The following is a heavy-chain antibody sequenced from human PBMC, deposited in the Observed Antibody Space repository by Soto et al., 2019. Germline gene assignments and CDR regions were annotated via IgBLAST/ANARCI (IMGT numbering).Heavy chain of an antibody. CDR2: ISGSGGST. Sequence: GGSLRLSCASSGFTFSSYAMGWVRQAPGKGLEWVSAISGSGGSTYYADSVKGRFTISRDNSKNTLYLQMNSLRAEDTAVYYCAKDRGSGSYYGSLHYFDYWGQGTLVTVSS. J-gene: IGHJ4*02. D-gene: IGHD1-26*01. CDR3: AKDRGSGSYYGSLHYFDY. CDR1: GFTFSSYA. V-gene: IGHV3-23*01.